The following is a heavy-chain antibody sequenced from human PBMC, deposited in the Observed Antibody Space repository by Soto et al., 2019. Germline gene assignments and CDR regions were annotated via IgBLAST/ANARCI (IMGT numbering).Heavy chain of an antibody. V-gene: IGHV5-51*01. J-gene: IGHJ6*02. Sequence: PGDSLKISCKGSGYSFTSYWIGWVRQMPGKGLEWMGIIYPGDSDTRYSPSFQGQVTISADKSISTAYLQWSSLKASDTAMYYCARQRLGGSADYGMDVWGQGTTVTVSS. CDR3: ARQRLGGSADYGMDV. CDR1: GYSFTSYW. CDR2: IYPGDSDT. D-gene: IGHD3-22*01.